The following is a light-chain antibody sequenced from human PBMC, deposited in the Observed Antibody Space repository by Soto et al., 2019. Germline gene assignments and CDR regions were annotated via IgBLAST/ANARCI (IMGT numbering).Light chain of an antibody. CDR3: QVWDSSTARV. CDR2: RDS. V-gene: IGLV3-9*01. Sequence: SYELTQPLSVSVALGQTARITCGGNNIGSKNVHWYQQKPGQAPVLVIDRDSNRPSGIPERFSGSNSGNTATLTISRAQAGDEADYYCQVWDSSTARVFGGGTKLTGL. CDR1: NIGSKN. J-gene: IGLJ3*02.